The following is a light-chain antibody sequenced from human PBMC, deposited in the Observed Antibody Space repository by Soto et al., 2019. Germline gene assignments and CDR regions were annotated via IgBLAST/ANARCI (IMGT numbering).Light chain of an antibody. CDR1: SSNIGSNT. CDR3: AAWDDSLNGL. V-gene: IGLV1-44*01. J-gene: IGLJ3*02. CDR2: SNH. Sequence: QSVLTQPPSASGTPGQRVTISCSGSSSNIGSNTVNWYQQLPGTAPKLLIYSNHQRPSGVPDRFSGSKSGTSASLAISGLQSEEEADYYCAAWDDSLNGLFGGGTKLTVL.